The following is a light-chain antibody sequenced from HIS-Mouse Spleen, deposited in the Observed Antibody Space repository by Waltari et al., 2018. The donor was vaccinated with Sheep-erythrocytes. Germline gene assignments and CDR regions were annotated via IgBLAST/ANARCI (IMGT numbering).Light chain of an antibody. Sequence: QSALTQPASVSGSPGQSITISCTGTSSDVGGYNYVSWYQQHPGKAPKLMIYEVSNRPSWVSNRFSGSKSGHTASLTISGLQAEDGADYYCSSYTSSSTWVFGGGTKLTVL. V-gene: IGLV2-14*01. CDR1: SSDVGGYNY. CDR2: EVS. J-gene: IGLJ3*02. CDR3: SSYTSSSTWV.